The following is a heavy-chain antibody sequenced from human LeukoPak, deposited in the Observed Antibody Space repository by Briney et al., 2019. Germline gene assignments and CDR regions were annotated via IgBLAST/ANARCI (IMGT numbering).Heavy chain of an antibody. CDR2: ISGNGVKT. D-gene: IGHD3-16*01. CDR1: GFAFSTYA. CDR3: AKDRAYSFDY. Sequence: PGGSLRLSCAASGFAFSTYAMSWVRQAPGKGLEWVSAISGNGVKTYYTDSVKGRFTFFRDNSKNTLYLQMSSLRADDTAVYYCAKDRAYSFDYWGQGTLATVSS. V-gene: IGHV3-23*01. J-gene: IGHJ4*02.